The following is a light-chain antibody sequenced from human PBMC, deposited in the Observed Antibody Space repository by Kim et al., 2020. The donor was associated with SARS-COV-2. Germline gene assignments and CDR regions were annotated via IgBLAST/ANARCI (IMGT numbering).Light chain of an antibody. V-gene: IGLV3-1*01. Sequence: VSPGQTASITCAGDKLGDKYACWYQQMPGQSPVLVIYQDSKRPSGIPERFSGSNSGNTATLTISGTQAMDEADYYCQAWDSSTLWVFGGGTQLTVL. CDR2: QDS. J-gene: IGLJ3*02. CDR3: QAWDSSTLWV. CDR1: KLGDKY.